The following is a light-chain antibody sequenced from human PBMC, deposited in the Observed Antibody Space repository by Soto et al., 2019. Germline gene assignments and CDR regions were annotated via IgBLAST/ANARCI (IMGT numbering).Light chain of an antibody. J-gene: IGKJ1*01. CDR2: GAS. CDR3: QQYGSSGT. CDR1: QSVSSRY. Sequence: EILLPQSPGTLSLSPGERSTLSCRASQSVSSRYLAWYQQKPGQAPRLLIYGASSRATGIPDRFSGSGSGTDFTLTINRLEPEDFAVYYCQQYGSSGTFGQGTKVDIK. V-gene: IGKV3-20*01.